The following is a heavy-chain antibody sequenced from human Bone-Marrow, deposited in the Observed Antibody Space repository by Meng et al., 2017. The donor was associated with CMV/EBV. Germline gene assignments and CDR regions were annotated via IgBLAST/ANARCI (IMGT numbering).Heavy chain of an antibody. D-gene: IGHD6-13*01. CDR1: GFIVSDYW. Sequence: EVQLVESGGGVVRPGGSLRLSCAASGFIVSDYWMHWVRQAPGKGPMWVSRISGDGETTTYADSVMGRFTISRDNAKNTLSLQMNSLSAEDTAVYYCARGIAADGNWRWGQGTLVTVSS. CDR3: ARGIAADGNWR. J-gene: IGHJ4*02. CDR2: ISGDGETT. V-gene: IGHV3-74*02.